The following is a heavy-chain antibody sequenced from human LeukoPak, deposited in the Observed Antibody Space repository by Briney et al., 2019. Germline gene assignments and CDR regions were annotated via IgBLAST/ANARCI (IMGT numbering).Heavy chain of an antibody. CDR3: ARDPLYGSGEDAFDI. CDR1: GGSISSGDYY. J-gene: IGHJ3*02. D-gene: IGHD3-10*01. CDR2: IYYSGST. Sequence: SETLSLTCTVSGGSISSGDYYWSWIRQPPEKGLEWIGYIYYSGSTYYNPSLKSRVTISVDTSKNQFSLKLSSVTAADTAVYYCARDPLYGSGEDAFDIWGQGTMVTVSS. V-gene: IGHV4-30-4*01.